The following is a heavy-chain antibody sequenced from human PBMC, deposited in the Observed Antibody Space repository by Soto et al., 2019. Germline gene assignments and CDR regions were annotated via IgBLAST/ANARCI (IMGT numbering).Heavy chain of an antibody. CDR3: ARGPTVTTDY. Sequence: PSETLSLTCTVSGGSISSYYWGWIRQPPGKGLEWIGDIYYSGSTDYNPSLQSRVTISVDTSKNQLSLKLSSVTAADTAVYYCARGPTVTTDYWGQGTLVTVSS. CDR2: IYYSGST. J-gene: IGHJ4*02. CDR1: GGSISSYY. V-gene: IGHV4-59*01. D-gene: IGHD4-17*01.